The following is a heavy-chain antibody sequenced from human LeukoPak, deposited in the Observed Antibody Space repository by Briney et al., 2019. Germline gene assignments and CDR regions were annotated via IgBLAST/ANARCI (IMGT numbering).Heavy chain of an antibody. CDR2: INPNSGGT. D-gene: IGHD4-17*01. J-gene: IGHJ4*02. CDR3: ARTRGTTVATGAGY. V-gene: IGHV1-2*02. Sequence: ASVKVSFKASGYTFTGYYMHWVRQAPGQGLEWVGWINPNSGGTNYAQKFQGRVTMTRDTSISTAYMELSRLRSDDTAVYYCARTRGTTVATGAGYWGQGTLVTVSS. CDR1: GYTFTGYY.